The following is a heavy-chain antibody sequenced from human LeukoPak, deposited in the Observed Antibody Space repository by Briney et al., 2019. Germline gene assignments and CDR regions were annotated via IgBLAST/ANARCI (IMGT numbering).Heavy chain of an antibody. CDR3: ARVSGYCSGGSCHPPYDGMDV. CDR1: GYSISSGYY. J-gene: IGHJ6*02. D-gene: IGHD2-15*01. V-gene: IGHV4-38-2*02. CDR2: IYHSGST. Sequence: SETLSLTCTVSGYSISSGYYWGWIRQPPGKGLEWIGSIYHSGSTYYNPSLKSRVTISVDTSKNQFSLKLSSVTAADTAVYYCARVSGYCSGGSCHPPYDGMDVWGQGTTVTVSS.